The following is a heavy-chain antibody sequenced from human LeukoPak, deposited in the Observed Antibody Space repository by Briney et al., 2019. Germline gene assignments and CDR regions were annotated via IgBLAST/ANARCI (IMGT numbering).Heavy chain of an antibody. CDR3: ARTPPLWFGES. CDR2: IYTSGST. J-gene: IGHJ4*02. V-gene: IGHV4-4*07. Sequence: SETLSLTCTVSGGSISYYWCWIRQPAGKGLEWIGRIYTSGSTNYNPSLKSRVTISVDTSKNQFSLKLSSVTAADTAVYYCARTPPLWFGESWGQGTLVTVSS. CDR1: GGSISYY. D-gene: IGHD3-10*01.